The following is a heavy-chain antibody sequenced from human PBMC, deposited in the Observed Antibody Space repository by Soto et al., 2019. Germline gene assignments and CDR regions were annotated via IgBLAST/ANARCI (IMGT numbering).Heavy chain of an antibody. Sequence: GGSLRLSCAASGFTFSRHAMGWLRQAPGTEPEWVAFVDGSGADTSYADSVKGRFTISRDNSENSLYLHMNSLRAEDSGRYFCAKEIFAAAYAATSAFDLWGQGT. J-gene: IGHJ4*02. V-gene: IGHV3-23*01. CDR1: GFTFSRHA. CDR2: VDGSGADT. D-gene: IGHD2-8*01. CDR3: AKEIFAAAYAATSAFDL.